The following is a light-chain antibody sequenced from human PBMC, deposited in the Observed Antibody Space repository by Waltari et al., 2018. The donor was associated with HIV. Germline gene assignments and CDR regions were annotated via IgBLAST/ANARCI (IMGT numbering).Light chain of an antibody. J-gene: IGLJ2*01. CDR3: ASWDNNVAGRV. CDR2: SDH. CDR1: SSNIGNNP. V-gene: IGLV1-44*01. Sequence: QSVLTQPPSASGSPGQRVTISCSGSSSNIGNNPTNWYQQLPGTAPKLLVYSDHQRPSGVPDRFSGSKSGTSASLAISGLQSEDEGDYYYASWDNNVAGRVFGGRTRLTVL.